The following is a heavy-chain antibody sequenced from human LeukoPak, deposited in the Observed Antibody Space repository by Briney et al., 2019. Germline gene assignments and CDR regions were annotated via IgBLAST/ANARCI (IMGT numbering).Heavy chain of an antibody. CDR3: ARDPYSGNYGGYYYYYMDV. V-gene: IGHV3-21*01. Sequence: SGGSLRLSCAASGFTFNNYNMNWVRQAPGKGLEWVSSITSSSTYIYYADSVKGRFTISRDNAKSSLYLQMNSLRPEDTAVYYCARDPYSGNYGGYYYYYMDVWGKGTTVTISS. D-gene: IGHD1-26*01. J-gene: IGHJ6*03. CDR2: ITSSSTYI. CDR1: GFTFNNYN.